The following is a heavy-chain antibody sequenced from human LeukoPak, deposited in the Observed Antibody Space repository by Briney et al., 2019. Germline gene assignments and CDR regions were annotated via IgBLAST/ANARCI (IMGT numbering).Heavy chain of an antibody. CDR3: AREMNYDDYRTSDY. D-gene: IGHD4-17*01. CDR1: GYTVTGYY. CDR2: IDSNSGGT. J-gene: IGHJ4*02. Sequence: ASVTVSCKSSGYTVTGYYMHWVRQAPGQGFEWMGRIDSNSGGTNYAQNFQGRVTMTRDTSISTVYMELISLRSDDTAVYYCAREMNYDDYRTSDYWGQGTLVTVSS. V-gene: IGHV1-2*02.